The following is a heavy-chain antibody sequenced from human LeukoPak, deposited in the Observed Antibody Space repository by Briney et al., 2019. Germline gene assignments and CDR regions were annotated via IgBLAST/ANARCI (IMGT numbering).Heavy chain of an antibody. Sequence: SETLSLTCTVSGGSISSYYWSWIRHPAGKGLEWIGRIYTSGSTNYNPSLKSRVTMSVDTSKNQFSLKLSSVTAADTAVYYCARGVTIFGVVTLDPWGQGTLVTVSS. D-gene: IGHD3-3*01. V-gene: IGHV4-4*07. J-gene: IGHJ5*02. CDR2: IYTSGST. CDR1: GGSISSYY. CDR3: ARGVTIFGVVTLDP.